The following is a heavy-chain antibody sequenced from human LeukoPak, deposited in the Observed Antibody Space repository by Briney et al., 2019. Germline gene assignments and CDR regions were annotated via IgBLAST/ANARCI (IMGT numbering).Heavy chain of an antibody. Sequence: GGSLRLSCAASGFTFSSYAMSWVRQAPGKGLEWVSAISGSGGSTYYADSVKGQFTISRDNSRNTLYLQMNSLRAEDTAEYYCAKDVGNYFDYWGQGTLVTVSS. J-gene: IGHJ4*02. D-gene: IGHD7-27*01. CDR2: ISGSGGST. CDR1: GFTFSSYA. V-gene: IGHV3-23*01. CDR3: AKDVGNYFDY.